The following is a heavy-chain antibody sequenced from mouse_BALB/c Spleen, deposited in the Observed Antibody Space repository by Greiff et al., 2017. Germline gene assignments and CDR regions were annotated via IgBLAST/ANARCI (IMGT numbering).Heavy chain of an antibody. J-gene: IGHJ4*01. CDR1: GFTFSSYG. CDR2: INSNGGST. V-gene: IGHV5-6-3*01. CDR3: AREGYPYYYAMDY. D-gene: IGHD2-2*01. Sequence: EVQLVQSGGGLVQPGGSLKLSCAASGFTFSSYGMSWVRQTPDKRLELVATINSNGGSTYYPDSVKGRFTISEDTAKNTLYLQMSSLKSEDTAMYYCAREGYPYYYAMDYWGQGTSVTVSS.